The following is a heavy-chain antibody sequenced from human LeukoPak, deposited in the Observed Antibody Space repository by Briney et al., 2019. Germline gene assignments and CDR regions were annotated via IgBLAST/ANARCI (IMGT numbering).Heavy chain of an antibody. CDR1: GGSISSGGYY. D-gene: IGHD2-2*01. CDR3: ARDWQGYCSSTSCYRQNWFDP. Sequence: PSETLSLTCTVSGGSISSGGYYWSWIRQHPGKGLEWIGYIYYSGSTYYNPSLKSRVTISVDTSKNQFSLKLSSVTAADTAVYYCARDWQGYCSSTSCYRQNWFDPWGQGTLVTVSS. CDR2: IYYSGST. J-gene: IGHJ5*02. V-gene: IGHV4-31*03.